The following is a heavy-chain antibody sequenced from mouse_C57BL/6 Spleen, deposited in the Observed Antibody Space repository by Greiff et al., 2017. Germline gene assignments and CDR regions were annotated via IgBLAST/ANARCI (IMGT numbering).Heavy chain of an antibody. CDR3: ARPYYGSQAWFAY. Sequence: QVQLQQSGAELARPGASVKLSCKASGYTFTSYGISWVKQRTGQGLEWIGEIYPRSGNTYYNEKFKGKATLTADKSSSTAYMELRSLTSEDSAVYFCARPYYGSQAWFAYWGQGTLVTVSA. J-gene: IGHJ3*01. V-gene: IGHV1-81*01. D-gene: IGHD1-1*01. CDR1: GYTFTSYG. CDR2: IYPRSGNT.